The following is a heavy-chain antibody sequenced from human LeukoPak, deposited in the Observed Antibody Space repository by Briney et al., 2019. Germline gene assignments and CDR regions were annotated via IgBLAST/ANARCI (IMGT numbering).Heavy chain of an antibody. CDR2: ISSSSSYT. CDR1: GFTFSDYY. D-gene: IGHD3-22*01. CDR3: ARDCEYDSSGYFHDN. Sequence: GGSLRLSCAASGFTFSDYYMSWIRQAPGKGLEWVSYISSSSSYTNYADSVKGRFTISRDNAKNSLYPQMNSLRAEDTAVYYCARDCEYDSSGYFHDNWGQGTLVTVSS. V-gene: IGHV3-11*05. J-gene: IGHJ4*02.